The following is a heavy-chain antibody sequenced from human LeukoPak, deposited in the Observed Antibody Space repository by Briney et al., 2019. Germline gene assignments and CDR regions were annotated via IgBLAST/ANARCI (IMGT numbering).Heavy chain of an antibody. CDR2: IVPSGSYS. CDR3: ARHLVPTSGSYLWDY. CDR1: GYSFTSYW. J-gene: IGHJ4*02. D-gene: IGHD1-26*01. V-gene: IGHV5-10-1*01. Sequence: HGASLKISCKGSGYSFTSYWISWLRQMRGEGLEGMGRIVPSGSYSNYSPSFQSHVTISVDKSINTAYLQWNCLKASGTAMFYCARHLVPTSGSYLWDYWGEGTLVTASS.